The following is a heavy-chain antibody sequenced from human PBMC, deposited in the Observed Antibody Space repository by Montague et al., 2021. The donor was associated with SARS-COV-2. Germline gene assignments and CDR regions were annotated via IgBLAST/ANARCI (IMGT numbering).Heavy chain of an antibody. V-gene: IGHV4-38-2*02. Sequence: SETLSLTCTVAGFSISSGYYGGWIRQTPGKGLEWIGSRYQNGATYYSPSRERPVTILLDTSKNQFSLSLTSVTAADTAVYYCARSGVGIFDFSYFDSWGQGSLVIVSS. CDR2: RYQNGAT. CDR3: ARSGVGIFDFSYFDS. D-gene: IGHD3-3*01. J-gene: IGHJ4*02. CDR1: GFSISSGYY.